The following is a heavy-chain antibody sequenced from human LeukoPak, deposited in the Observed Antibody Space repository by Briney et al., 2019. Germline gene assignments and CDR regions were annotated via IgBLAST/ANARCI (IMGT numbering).Heavy chain of an antibody. CDR2: IKFDGNEE. V-gene: IGHV3-7*01. J-gene: IGHJ4*02. Sequence: GGSLRLSCAASRFSFSSYWMSWMRQAPGKGLEWVANIKFDGNEEYYVDSVKGRFTISRDNAKNSLYLQLNSLRVEDTAVYYCKFRGAAPGSFDYWGQGTLVTVSP. D-gene: IGHD1-1*01. CDR3: KFRGAAPGSFDY. CDR1: RFSFSSYW.